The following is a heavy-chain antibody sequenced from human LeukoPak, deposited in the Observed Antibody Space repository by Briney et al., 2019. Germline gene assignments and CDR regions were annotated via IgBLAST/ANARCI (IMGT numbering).Heavy chain of an antibody. J-gene: IGHJ4*02. V-gene: IGHV4-39*01. CDR1: GGSISSSSYY. CDR2: IYYSGST. D-gene: IGHD3-22*01. Sequence: SETLSLTCTVSGGSISSSSYYWGWIRQPPGKGLEWIGSIYYSGSTYYNPSLKSRVIISVDASKNQFSLKVSSVTAADTAVYYCARPNYYDSSVDYWGQGTLVTVSS. CDR3: ARPNYYDSSVDY.